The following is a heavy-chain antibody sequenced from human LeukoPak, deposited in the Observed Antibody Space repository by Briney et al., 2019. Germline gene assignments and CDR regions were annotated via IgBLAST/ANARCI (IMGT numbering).Heavy chain of an antibody. D-gene: IGHD4-17*01. J-gene: IGHJ4*02. CDR2: INPSGGST. CDR1: GYTFTSYY. Sequence: ASVKVSCKASGYTFTSYYMHWVRQAPGQGLEWMGIINPSGGSTSYAQKFQGRVTMTRDMSTSTVYMELSSLRSEDTAVYYCAKDVFYDYGDYVGWGGTGYYFDYWGQGTLVTVSS. CDR3: AKDVFYDYGDYVGWGGTGYYFDY. V-gene: IGHV1-46*01.